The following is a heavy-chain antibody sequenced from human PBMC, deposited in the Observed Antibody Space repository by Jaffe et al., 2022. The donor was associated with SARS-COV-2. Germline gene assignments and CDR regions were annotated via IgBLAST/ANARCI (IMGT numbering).Heavy chain of an antibody. CDR3: ARDRGFLEWLLFDAVPSNWFDP. Sequence: QVQLVQSGAEVKKPGASVKVSCKASGYTFTSYAMHWVRQAPGQRLEWMGWINAGNGNTKYSQKFQGRVTITRDTSASTAYMELSSLRSEDTAVYYCARDRGFLEWLLFDAVPSNWFDPWGQGTLVTVSS. D-gene: IGHD3-3*01. CDR2: INAGNGNT. CDR1: GYTFTSYA. J-gene: IGHJ5*02. V-gene: IGHV1-3*01.